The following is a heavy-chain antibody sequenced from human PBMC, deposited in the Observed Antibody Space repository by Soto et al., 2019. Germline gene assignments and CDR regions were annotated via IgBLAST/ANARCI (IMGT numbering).Heavy chain of an antibody. J-gene: IGHJ6*02. Sequence: QVQLVQSGAEVKKPGASVKVSCKASGYTFTSYGISWVRQAPGQGLEWMGWISAYNGNTNYAQKLQGGVTMTTDTSTSTAYMELRSLRSDDTAVYYCASSYCGGDCYSVYYYYGMDVWGQGTTVTVSS. D-gene: IGHD2-21*02. CDR1: GYTFTSYG. CDR2: ISAYNGNT. CDR3: ASSYCGGDCYSVYYYYGMDV. V-gene: IGHV1-18*01.